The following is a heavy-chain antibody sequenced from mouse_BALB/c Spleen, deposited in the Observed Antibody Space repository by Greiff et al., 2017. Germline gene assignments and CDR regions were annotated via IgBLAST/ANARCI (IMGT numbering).Heavy chain of an antibody. CDR3: ARSAEFAY. V-gene: IGHV5-17*02. CDR2: ISSGSSTI. J-gene: IGHJ3*01. CDR1: GFTFSSFG. Sequence: EVQLVESGGGLVQPGGSRKLSCAASGFTFSSFGMHWVRQAPEKGLEWVAYISSGSSTIYYADTVKGRFTISRDNPKNTLFLQMTSLRSEDTAMYYCARSAEFAYWGQGTLVTVSA.